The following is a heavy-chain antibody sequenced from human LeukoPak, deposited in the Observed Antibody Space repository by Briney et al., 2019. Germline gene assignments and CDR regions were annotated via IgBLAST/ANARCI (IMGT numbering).Heavy chain of an antibody. J-gene: IGHJ6*03. Sequence: GSSVKVSCKASGGTFSSYAISWVRQAPGQGLEWMGGIIPIFGTANYAQKFQGRVTMTRGTSTSTVYMELSSLRSEDTAVYYCARGPSGIPYYYYYYMDVWGKGTTVTVSS. CDR1: GGTFSSYA. CDR3: ARGPSGIPYYYYYYMDV. CDR2: IIPIFGTA. D-gene: IGHD3-10*01. V-gene: IGHV1-69*05.